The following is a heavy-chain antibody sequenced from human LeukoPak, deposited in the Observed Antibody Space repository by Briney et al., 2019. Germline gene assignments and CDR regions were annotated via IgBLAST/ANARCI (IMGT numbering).Heavy chain of an antibody. J-gene: IGHJ4*02. Sequence: SETLSLTCAVYGGSFSGYYWSWIRQPPGKGLEWIGEINHSGSTNYNPSLKSRVTISVDTSKNQSSLNLSSVTAADTAVYYYARKLEGAAAGTGYFDYWGQGTLVTVSS. V-gene: IGHV4-34*01. D-gene: IGHD6-13*01. CDR2: INHSGST. CDR3: ARKLEGAAAGTGYFDY. CDR1: GGSFSGYY.